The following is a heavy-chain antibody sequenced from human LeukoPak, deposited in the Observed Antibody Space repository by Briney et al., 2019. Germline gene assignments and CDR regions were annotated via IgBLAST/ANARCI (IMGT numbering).Heavy chain of an antibody. CDR3: ARGRRDGYNYYYYMDV. Sequence: SETLSLTCAVYGGSFSGYYGSWIRQPPGKGLEWIGEINHSGSTNYNPSLKSRVTISVDTSKNQFSLKLSSVTAADTAVYYCARGRRDGYNYYYYMDVWGKGTTVTVSS. D-gene: IGHD5-24*01. CDR1: GGSFSGYY. V-gene: IGHV4-34*01. J-gene: IGHJ6*03. CDR2: INHSGST.